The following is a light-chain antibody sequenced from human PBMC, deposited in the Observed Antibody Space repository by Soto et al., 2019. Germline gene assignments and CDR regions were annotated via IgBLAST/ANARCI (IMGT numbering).Light chain of an antibody. CDR2: WAS. Sequence: DIVMTQSPDSLAVSLGERATINCKSSQSVLYSSNNKNDLAWYQQKPGQPPKLLIYWASTRESGVPDRFSGSGSGTDFTLTISSLQAEDVAVYNCQQYYSTPRTFGQGTKVEIK. V-gene: IGKV4-1*01. CDR1: QSVLYSSNNKND. CDR3: QQYYSTPRT. J-gene: IGKJ1*01.